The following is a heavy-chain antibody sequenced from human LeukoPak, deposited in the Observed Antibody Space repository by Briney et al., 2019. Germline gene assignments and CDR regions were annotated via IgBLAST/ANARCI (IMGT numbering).Heavy chain of an antibody. V-gene: IGHV3-74*01. Sequence: GGSLRLSCAASGFTFSTYWMHWVRQVPGMGLVWVSRINTDGSSTSYADSVKGRFTISRDNAKNTLYLQMNSLRAEDTAVYYCARDRGYAMDAWGQGTAVTVSS. CDR1: GFTFSTYW. D-gene: IGHD3-10*01. CDR2: INTDGSST. J-gene: IGHJ6*02. CDR3: ARDRGYAMDA.